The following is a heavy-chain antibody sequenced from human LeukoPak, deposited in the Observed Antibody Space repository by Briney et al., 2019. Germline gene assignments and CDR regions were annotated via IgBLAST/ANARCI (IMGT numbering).Heavy chain of an antibody. CDR3: ARGLVPGFLDY. CDR2: MKKDGSEK. V-gene: IGHV3-7*02. Sequence: GGSLRLSCAASGFTFSTYWMTWVRQAPGKGLEWVANMKKDGSEKNYVDSVKGRFTISRDNDKNSLYLQMSSLRAEDTAVYYCARGLVPGFLDYWGQGTPVTVSS. D-gene: IGHD3/OR15-3a*01. CDR1: GFTFSTYW. J-gene: IGHJ4*02.